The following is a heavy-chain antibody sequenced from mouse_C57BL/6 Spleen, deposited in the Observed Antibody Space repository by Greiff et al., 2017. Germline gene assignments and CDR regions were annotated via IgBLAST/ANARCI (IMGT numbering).Heavy chain of an antibody. CDR3: ARSPYYGSSYLDY. Sequence: VQLQQSGAELVRPGTSVKMSCKASGYTFTNYWIGWAKQRPGHGLEWIGDIYPGGGYTNYNEKFKGKATLTADKSSCTAYLQFSSLTSEDSAIYYCARSPYYGSSYLDYWGQGTTLTVSS. J-gene: IGHJ2*01. CDR1: GYTFTNYW. CDR2: IYPGGGYT. D-gene: IGHD1-1*01. V-gene: IGHV1-63*01.